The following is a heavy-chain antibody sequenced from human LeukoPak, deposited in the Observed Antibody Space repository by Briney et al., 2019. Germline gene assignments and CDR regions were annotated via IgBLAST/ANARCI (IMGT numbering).Heavy chain of an antibody. J-gene: IGHJ4*02. CDR2: INSDGSST. D-gene: IGHD3-22*01. CDR3: ARDEGYYDSSGYYPPEVDY. CDR1: GFTFSSYW. Sequence: GGSLRLSCAASGFTFSSYWMHWVRQAPGKGLVWVSRINSDGSSTSYADSVKGRFTISRDNAKNTLYLQMNSLRAEDTAVYYCARDEGYYDSSGYYPPEVDYWGQGTLVTVSS. V-gene: IGHV3-74*01.